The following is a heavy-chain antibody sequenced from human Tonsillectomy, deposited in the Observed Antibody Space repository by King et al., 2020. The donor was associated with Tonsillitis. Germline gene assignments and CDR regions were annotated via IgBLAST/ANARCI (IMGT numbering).Heavy chain of an antibody. J-gene: IGHJ4*02. CDR2: SYQTGTA. CDR3: ARAGYGSAWSFDF. V-gene: IGHV4-38-2*01. D-gene: IGHD6-19*01. Sequence: QLQESGPGLVKPSETLSLTCAVSGYSISSGYYWGWLRQPPGKGLEWIGYSYQTGTAYYTPSLKGRVTISVDTSKNQFFLRLSSVTAADTAIYYCARAGYGSAWSFDFWGQGTLVTVSS. CDR1: GYSISSGYY.